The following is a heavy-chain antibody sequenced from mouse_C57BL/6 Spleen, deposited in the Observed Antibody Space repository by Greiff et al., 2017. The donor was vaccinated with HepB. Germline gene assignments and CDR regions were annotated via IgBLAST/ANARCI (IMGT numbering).Heavy chain of an antibody. J-gene: IGHJ4*01. Sequence: EVKLMESGGGLVQPGGSMKLSCAASGFTFSDTWMDWVRQSPEKGLEWVAEIRNKANNHATYYAESVKGRFTISRDDSKSSVYLQMNSLRAEDTGIYYCTRRTGDYYAMDYWGQGTSVTVSS. V-gene: IGHV6-6*01. CDR1: GFTFSDTW. D-gene: IGHD4-1*01. CDR2: IRNKANNHAT. CDR3: TRRTGDYYAMDY.